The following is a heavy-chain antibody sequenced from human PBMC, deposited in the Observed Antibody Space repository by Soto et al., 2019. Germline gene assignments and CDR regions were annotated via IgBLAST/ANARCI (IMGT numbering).Heavy chain of an antibody. V-gene: IGHV3-23*01. J-gene: IGHJ4*02. CDR2: RSGSGIAK. CDR1: AFSVTIYS. D-gene: IGHD2-2*01. CDR3: AKDRYCSATSCQDFGS. Sequence: LSGLPAAFSVTIYSMGCLRHLPERGLEQASVRSGSGIAKDYADSVKGRLNISRDNSRNTLNMQMSGLRGEDTAVYYCAKDRYCSATSCQDFGSWGKGTLVTVSS.